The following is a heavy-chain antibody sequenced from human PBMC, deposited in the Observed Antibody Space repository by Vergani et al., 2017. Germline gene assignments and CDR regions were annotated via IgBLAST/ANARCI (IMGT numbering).Heavy chain of an antibody. J-gene: IGHJ5*02. V-gene: IGHV3-30*18. CDR2: ISYDGSNK. Sequence: QVQLVESGGGVVQPGRSLRLSCAASGFTFSSYGMHWVRQAPGKGLEWVAVISYDGSNKYYADSVKGRFTISRDNSKNTLYLQMNSLRAEDTAVYSCAKDFGVYGSLKNWFDPWGQGTLVTVSS. D-gene: IGHD3-10*01. CDR1: GFTFSSYG. CDR3: AKDFGVYGSLKNWFDP.